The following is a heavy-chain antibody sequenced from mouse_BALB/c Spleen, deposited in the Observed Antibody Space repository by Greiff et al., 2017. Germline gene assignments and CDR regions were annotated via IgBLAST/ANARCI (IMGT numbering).Heavy chain of an antibody. CDR3: ARSLYDPYAMDY. J-gene: IGHJ4*01. CDR2: IYPGDGDT. CDR1: GYAFSSSW. D-gene: IGHD2-3*01. V-gene: IGHV1-82*01. Sequence: VQLQQSGPELVKPGASVKISCKASGYAFSSSWMNWVKQRPGQGLEWIGRIYPGDGDTNYNGKFKGKATLTADKSSSTAYMQLSSLTSVDSAVYFCARSLYDPYAMDYWGQGTSVTVSS.